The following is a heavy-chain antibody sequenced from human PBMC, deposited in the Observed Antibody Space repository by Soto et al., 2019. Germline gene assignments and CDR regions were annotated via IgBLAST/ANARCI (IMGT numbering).Heavy chain of an antibody. CDR3: ARGHYDFWTPVNYYYYGMDV. CDR2: INHSGST. Sequence: SETLSLTXAVYGGSFSGYYWSWIRQPPGKGLEWIGEINHSGSTNYNPSLKSRVTISVDTSKNQFSLKLSSVTAADTAVYYCARGHYDFWTPVNYYYYGMDVWGQGTTVTVSS. CDR1: GGSFSGYY. J-gene: IGHJ6*02. V-gene: IGHV4-34*01. D-gene: IGHD3-3*01.